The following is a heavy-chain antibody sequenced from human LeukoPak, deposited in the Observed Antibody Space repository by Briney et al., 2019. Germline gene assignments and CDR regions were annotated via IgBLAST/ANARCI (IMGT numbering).Heavy chain of an antibody. CDR1: GASITSGGYY. Sequence: PSQTLSLTYTVSGASITSGGYYWSWIRQHPGKGLEWIGYISYSGSTYYNPSLKSRVTISVDTSKNQFSLKLSSVTAADTAVYYCARDQYHELFDYWGQGTLVAVSS. D-gene: IGHD2-2*01. CDR3: ARDQYHELFDY. CDR2: ISYSGST. V-gene: IGHV4-31*03. J-gene: IGHJ4*02.